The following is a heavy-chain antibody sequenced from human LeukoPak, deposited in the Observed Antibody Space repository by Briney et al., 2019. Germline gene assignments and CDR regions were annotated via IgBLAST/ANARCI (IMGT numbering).Heavy chain of an antibody. CDR3: ARHLAPYSVGSFDV. Sequence: GESLKISCRGSGYSFTNYWIGWVRRMPGKGLEWMGIIYPGDSDTRYSPSFQGQVTISADKSISTAYLQWSSLKASDTAMYYCARHLAPYSVGSFDVWGQGTMVTVSS. CDR1: GYSFTNYW. CDR2: IYPGDSDT. V-gene: IGHV5-51*01. D-gene: IGHD6-13*01. J-gene: IGHJ3*01.